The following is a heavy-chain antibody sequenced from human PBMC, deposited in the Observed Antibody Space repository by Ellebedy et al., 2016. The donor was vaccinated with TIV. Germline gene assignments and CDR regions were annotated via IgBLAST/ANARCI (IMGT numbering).Heavy chain of an antibody. Sequence: GESLKISCAASGFTFSSYGMHWVRQAPGKGLEWVAVISYDGSNKYYADSVKGRFTISRDNSKNTLYLQMNSLRAEDTAVYYCAKQIGSPYGMDVWGQGTTVTVSS. CDR2: ISYDGSNK. CDR1: GFTFSSYG. V-gene: IGHV3-30*18. D-gene: IGHD3-10*01. J-gene: IGHJ6*02. CDR3: AKQIGSPYGMDV.